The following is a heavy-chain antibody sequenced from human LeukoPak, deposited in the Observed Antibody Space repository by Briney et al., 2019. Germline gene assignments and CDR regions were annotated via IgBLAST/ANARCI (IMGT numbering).Heavy chain of an antibody. CDR2: IYYSGST. D-gene: IGHD2-15*01. CDR1: GGSISRNY. CDR3: ARVLYCSGGSCYSVNWFDP. V-gene: IGHV4-59*01. Sequence: SETLSLTCTVSGGSISRNYWSWIRKSPGRGLEWIGYIYYSGSTHYNPSLKSRVTMSIDTSKNQFSLKLSSVTAADTAVYYCARVLYCSGGSCYSVNWFDPWGQGTLVTVSS. J-gene: IGHJ5*02.